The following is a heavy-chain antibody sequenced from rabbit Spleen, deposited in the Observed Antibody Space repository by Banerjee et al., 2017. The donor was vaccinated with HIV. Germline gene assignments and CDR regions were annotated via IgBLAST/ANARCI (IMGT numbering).Heavy chain of an antibody. V-gene: IGHV1S43*01. CDR2: IDPVFGTT. J-gene: IGHJ4*01. CDR1: GFDFSRGYD. Sequence: QQQLVESGGGLVKPGASLTLTCKASGFDFSRGYDMCWVRQAPGKGLEWIGYIDPVFGTTYYATWVSGRFTISSHNAQNTLYLQLNSLTAADTATYFCARDGAGGTYFNLWGPGTLVTVS. CDR3: ARDGAGGTYFNL. D-gene: IGHD8-1*01.